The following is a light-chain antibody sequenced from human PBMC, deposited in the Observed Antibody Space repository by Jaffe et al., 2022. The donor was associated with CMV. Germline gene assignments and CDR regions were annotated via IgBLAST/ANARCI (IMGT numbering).Light chain of an antibody. CDR2: VAS. CDR3: QQSYTTPRT. V-gene: IGKV1-39*01. CDR1: QSISSY. Sequence: DIQMTQSPSSLSASVGDRVTITCRASQSISSYLNWYQQKPGKAPNLLIYVASSLQSGVPSRFSGSGSGTDFTLTINSLQPEDFATYYCQQSYTTPRTFGQGTKVEIK. J-gene: IGKJ1*01.